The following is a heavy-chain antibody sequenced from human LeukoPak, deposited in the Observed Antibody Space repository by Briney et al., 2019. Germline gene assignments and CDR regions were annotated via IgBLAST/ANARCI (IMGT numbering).Heavy chain of an antibody. Sequence: GESLKISCKGSGYSFTTDYIGWVRQMPGKGLEWMGIIYPDDSDTTYSPSFQGQVTISVDKSITTAFLQWSSLKASDTAMYYCARRKVSWGPNGMDVWGQGTTVTVSS. V-gene: IGHV5-51*01. CDR1: GYSFTTDY. CDR3: ARRKVSWGPNGMDV. J-gene: IGHJ6*02. D-gene: IGHD1-26*01. CDR2: IYPDDSDT.